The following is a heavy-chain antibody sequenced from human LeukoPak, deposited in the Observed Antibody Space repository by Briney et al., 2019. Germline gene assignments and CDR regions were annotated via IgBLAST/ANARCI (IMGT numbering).Heavy chain of an antibody. CDR1: GFTFSSYS. J-gene: IGHJ4*02. V-gene: IGHV3-74*01. CDR3: ARSNQADDY. CDR2: INPGGSSI. D-gene: IGHD1-14*01. Sequence: TGGSLRLSCAAFGFTFSSYSMHWVRQVPGKGLVWVARINPGGSSITYADSVKGRFTISRDNAKNTLYLQMDSLRAEDTGVYYCARSNQADDYWGQGTVVTVSS.